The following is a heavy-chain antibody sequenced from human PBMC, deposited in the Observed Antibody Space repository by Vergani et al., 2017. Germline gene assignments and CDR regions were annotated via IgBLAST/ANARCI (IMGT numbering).Heavy chain of an antibody. J-gene: IGHJ3*02. D-gene: IGHD2-15*01. Sequence: QVQLQESGPGLVKPSETLSLTCTVSGGSISSYYWSWIRQPAGKGLEWIGRIYTSGSTNYNPSLKSRVTMSVDTSKNQFSLKLSSVTAADTAVYYCARDSWYCSGGSCSPREAFDIWGQGTMVTVSS. CDR3: ARDSWYCSGGSCSPREAFDI. CDR1: GGSISSYY. V-gene: IGHV4-4*07. CDR2: IYTSGST.